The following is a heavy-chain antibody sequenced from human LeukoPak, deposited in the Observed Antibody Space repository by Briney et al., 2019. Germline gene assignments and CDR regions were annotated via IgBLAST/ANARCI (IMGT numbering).Heavy chain of an antibody. V-gene: IGHV1-2*06. CDR1: GYTFNGYY. CDR3: VRDLSGINATSRGEDY. D-gene: IGHD1-20*01. CDR2: INPKNGDT. Sequence: ASGKVSCKASGYTFNGYYMYWVRQAPGQGLEWMGRINPKNGDTNYAQKFQGRVTMTRDTSINMAYMELNRLRSDDTAVYYCVRDLSGINATSRGEDYWGQGTLVTVSS. J-gene: IGHJ4*02.